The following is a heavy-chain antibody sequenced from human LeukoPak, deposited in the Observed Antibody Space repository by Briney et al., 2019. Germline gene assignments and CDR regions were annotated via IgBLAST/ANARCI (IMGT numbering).Heavy chain of an antibody. V-gene: IGHV3-33*01. CDR1: GFTFSSYV. CDR3: ARGGIYSGSYYGSFDY. J-gene: IGHJ4*02. D-gene: IGHD1-26*01. CDR2: ILYDGSNK. Sequence: RGSLRLSCAPSGFTFSSYVMHCVRQAPGKGREWVAVILYDGSNKYYAESVKGRFTISRDNSKSTLYLEMSSLRAEDTAVYYCARGGIYSGSYYGSFDYWGQGTLVTVSS.